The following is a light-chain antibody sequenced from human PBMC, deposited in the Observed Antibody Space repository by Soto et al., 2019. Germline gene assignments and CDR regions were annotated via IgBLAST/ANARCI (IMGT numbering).Light chain of an antibody. Sequence: IVLKQSPAPLSVSPGERATLSWRASQSVTSNLAWYQQKPGQAPRLLIYGASTRATGIPARFSGSGSGTEFTLTISSLQPDDFATYDCQQYNSYSKMFGQGTKVEIK. CDR2: GAS. CDR3: QQYNSYSKM. J-gene: IGKJ1*01. CDR1: QSVTSN. V-gene: IGKV3-15*01.